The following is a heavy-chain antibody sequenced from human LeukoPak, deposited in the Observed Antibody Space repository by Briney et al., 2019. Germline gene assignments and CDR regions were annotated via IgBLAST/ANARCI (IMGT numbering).Heavy chain of an antibody. J-gene: IGHJ4*02. CDR2: INSDGSST. CDR3: ARDRDDYVWGSFPAGDY. CDR1: GFTFSIYW. Sequence: GGSLRLSCAASGFTFSIYWMHWVRQTPGKGLMWVSRINSDGSSTSHADSVKGRFTISRDNAKNTLYLQMNSLRDEDTAVYYCARDRDDYVWGSFPAGDYWGQGTLVTVSS. V-gene: IGHV3-74*01. D-gene: IGHD3-16*01.